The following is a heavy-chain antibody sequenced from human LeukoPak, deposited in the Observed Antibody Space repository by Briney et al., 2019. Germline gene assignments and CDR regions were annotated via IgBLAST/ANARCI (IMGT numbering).Heavy chain of an antibody. V-gene: IGHV1-3*01. D-gene: IGHD3-9*01. CDR1: GYTFTSYA. J-gene: IGHJ6*02. Sequence: ASVKVSCKASGYTFTSYAMHWVRQAPGQRLEWMGWINAGNGNTKYSQKFQGRVTMTRNTSISTAYMELSSLRSEDTAVYYCARKVILTGYPNYYYYYYGMDVWGQGTTVTVSS. CDR3: ARKVILTGYPNYYYYYYGMDV. CDR2: INAGNGNT.